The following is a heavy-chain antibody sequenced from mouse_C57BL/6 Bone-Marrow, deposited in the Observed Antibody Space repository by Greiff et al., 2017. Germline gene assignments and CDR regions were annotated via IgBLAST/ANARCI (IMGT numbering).Heavy chain of an antibody. J-gene: IGHJ2*01. V-gene: IGHV1-26*01. CDR1: GYTFTDYY. Sequence: VQLQQSGPELVKPGASVKISCKASGYTFTDYYMNWVKQSHGKSLEWIGDINPNNGGTSYNQKFKGKATLTVDKSSSTAYMELRSLTSEDSAVYYCAREEGPFITTVGFDYWGQGTTLTASS. CDR2: INPNNGGT. D-gene: IGHD1-1*01. CDR3: AREEGPFITTVGFDY.